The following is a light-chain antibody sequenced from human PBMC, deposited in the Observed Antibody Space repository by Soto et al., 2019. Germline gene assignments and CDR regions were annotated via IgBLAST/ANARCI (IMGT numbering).Light chain of an antibody. V-gene: IGKV1-39*01. Sequence: DIQMTPSPSSLSASVGDRVTITCRASQSIRSYLNWYQQKPGKAPNLLIYAASTLQSGVPSRFSGSGSGTDFTLTIRSLQPEDFATYYCQQSYTTPLTFGGGTKVEIK. CDR3: QQSYTTPLT. CDR1: QSIRSY. CDR2: AAS. J-gene: IGKJ4*01.